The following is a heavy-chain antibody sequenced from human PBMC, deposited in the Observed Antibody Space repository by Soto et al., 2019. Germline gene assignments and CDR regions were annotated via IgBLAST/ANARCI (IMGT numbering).Heavy chain of an antibody. Sequence: SDTLSLTCTVSGGSISSSTSYWVLIRQPPGKGLEWIGSINYSGSTYYSPSLKSRVTISADTSKNQFSLKLSSVTAADTAVYYCASPVNYYYYYMDVWGKGTMFTVSS. V-gene: IGHV4-39*01. J-gene: IGHJ6*03. CDR3: ASPVNYYYYYMDV. CDR2: INYSGST. CDR1: GGSISSSTSY.